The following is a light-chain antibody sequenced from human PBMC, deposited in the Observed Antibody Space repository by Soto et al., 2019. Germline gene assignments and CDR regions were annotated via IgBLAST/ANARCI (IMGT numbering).Light chain of an antibody. V-gene: IGLV1-44*01. CDR1: TSNIGRNS. Sequence: QSVLTQAPSVSGAPGRSVTISCSGGTSNIGRNSVNWYQQFPGTAPKLLIYMNDRRPSGVPDRFSAFRSGASASLAISGLQSKDGATYYCAAWDDNLNVVFGGGTKVTVL. CDR3: AAWDDNLNVV. CDR2: MND. J-gene: IGLJ2*01.